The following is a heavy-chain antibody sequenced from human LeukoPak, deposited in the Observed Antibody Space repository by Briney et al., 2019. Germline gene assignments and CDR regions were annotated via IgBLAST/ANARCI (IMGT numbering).Heavy chain of an antibody. CDR2: IYYSGST. V-gene: IGHV4-39*01. D-gene: IGHD5-18*01. CDR1: GGSISSSSYY. CDR3: ARSREYSYGYYYYYMDV. Sequence: SETLSLTCTVSGGSISSSSYYWGWIRQPPGKGLEWIGSIYYSGSTYYNPSLKSRVTISVDTSKNQFSLKLSSVTAADTAVYYCARSREYSYGYYYYYMDVWDKGTTVTVSS. J-gene: IGHJ6*03.